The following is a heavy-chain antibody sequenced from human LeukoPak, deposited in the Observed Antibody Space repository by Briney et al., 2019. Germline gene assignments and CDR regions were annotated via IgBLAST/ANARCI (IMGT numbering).Heavy chain of an antibody. D-gene: IGHD6-13*01. CDR2: ISGDGGST. V-gene: IGHV3-23*01. CDR3: TLGSLYSSSWYGDY. Sequence: GGSLRLSCAASGFSFDTYAMTWVRQAPGKGLEWVSAISGDGGSTYYAVSVKGRFTISRDNSKNTLYLQMNGLRAEDTAVYYCTLGSLYSSSWYGDYWGQGTLVSVSS. CDR1: GFSFDTYA. J-gene: IGHJ4*02.